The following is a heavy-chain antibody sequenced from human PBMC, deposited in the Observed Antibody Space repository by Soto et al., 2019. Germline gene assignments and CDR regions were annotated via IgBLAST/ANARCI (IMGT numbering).Heavy chain of an antibody. V-gene: IGHV4-59*01. CDR2: IYYSGST. Sequence: LETLSLTCTVSGGSIGSYYWRWIRQPPGKGLEWIGYIYYSGSTNYNPSLKSRVTISVDTSKNQFSLKLSSVTAADTAVYYSARGLREGVGYFDYWGQGTLVTVSS. CDR1: GGSIGSYY. D-gene: IGHD3-10*01. J-gene: IGHJ4*02. CDR3: ARGLREGVGYFDY.